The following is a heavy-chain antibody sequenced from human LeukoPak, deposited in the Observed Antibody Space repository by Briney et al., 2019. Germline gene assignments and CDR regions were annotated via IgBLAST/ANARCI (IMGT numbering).Heavy chain of an antibody. CDR2: ISPSSEYI. V-gene: IGHV3-21*01. CDR3: ARDHGSGSYRPLYYYMDV. Sequence: GGSLRLSCAASGFTFSYYTMNWVRQAPGKGLEWVSSISPSSEYIYYADSVKGRFTISRDNAKNSLYLQMNSLRAEDTAVYYCARDHGSGSYRPLYYYMDVWGKGTTVTVSS. D-gene: IGHD1-26*01. CDR1: GFTFSYYT. J-gene: IGHJ6*03.